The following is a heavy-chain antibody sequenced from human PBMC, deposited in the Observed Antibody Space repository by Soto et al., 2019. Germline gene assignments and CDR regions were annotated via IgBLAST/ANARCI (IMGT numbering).Heavy chain of an antibody. Sequence: GGSLRLSCAASGFTFSSYAMSWVRQAPGKGLEWVSAISGSGGSTYYADSVKGRFTISRDNSKNTLYLQMNSLRAEETAVYYCAKDREYYYDGRGYYYAPPYYYYGMDVWGKGTTVTVS. CDR3: AKDREYYYDGRGYYYAPPYYYYGMDV. D-gene: IGHD3-22*01. V-gene: IGHV3-23*01. CDR1: GFTFSSYA. CDR2: ISGSGGST. J-gene: IGHJ6*04.